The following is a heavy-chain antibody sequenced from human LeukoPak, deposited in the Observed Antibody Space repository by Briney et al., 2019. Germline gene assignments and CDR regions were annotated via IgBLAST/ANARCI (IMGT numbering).Heavy chain of an antibody. CDR1: GFTFSSYS. Sequence: GGSPRLSCAASGFTFSSYSMNWVRQAPGKGLEWVSSISSSSSYIYYADSVKGRFTISRDNAKNSLYLQMNSLRAEDTAVYYCARDSFVVVTAIPYYYGMDVWGQGTTVTVSS. J-gene: IGHJ6*02. CDR2: ISSSSSYI. D-gene: IGHD2-21*02. V-gene: IGHV3-21*01. CDR3: ARDSFVVVTAIPYYYGMDV.